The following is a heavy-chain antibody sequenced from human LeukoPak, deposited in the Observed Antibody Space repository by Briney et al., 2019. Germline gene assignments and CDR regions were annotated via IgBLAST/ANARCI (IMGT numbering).Heavy chain of an antibody. CDR1: GFSFSSFW. D-gene: IGHD3-22*01. CDR2: INRDGGST. J-gene: IGHJ5*02. Sequence: PGGSLRLSCAASGFSFSSFWMHWVRQVPGKGLVWVSRINRDGGSTSYADSVKGRFIISRDNAKNTLYLQMNSLRVEDTAVYYCARETASRGYPFDPWGQGTLVTVSS. V-gene: IGHV3-74*01. CDR3: ARETASRGYPFDP.